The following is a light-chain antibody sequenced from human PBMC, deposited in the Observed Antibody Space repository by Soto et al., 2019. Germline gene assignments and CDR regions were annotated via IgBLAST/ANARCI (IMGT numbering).Light chain of an antibody. CDR1: SSDIGAYDY. J-gene: IGLJ1*01. V-gene: IGLV2-14*01. Sequence: QSVLTQPASLSGSPGQSITISCTGTSSDIGAYDYVSWFQQHPGKAPKLMISEVNNRPSGVSNRFSGSKSGTSGSLAISGLQSEDEADYYCASWDDSLNGLYVFGTGTKVTVL. CDR3: ASWDDSLNGLYV. CDR2: EVN.